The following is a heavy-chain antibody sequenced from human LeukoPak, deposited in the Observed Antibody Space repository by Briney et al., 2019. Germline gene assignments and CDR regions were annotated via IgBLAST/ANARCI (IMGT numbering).Heavy chain of an antibody. CDR1: GLTFSSYG. V-gene: IGHV3-33*01. CDR3: ARGGQQLANFDY. Sequence: GRSLRLSCAASGLTFSSYGMHWVRQAPGKGLEWVAVIWYDGSNKYYADSVKGRFTISRDNSKNTLYLQMNSLRAEDTAVYYCARGGQQLANFDYWGQGTLVTVSS. D-gene: IGHD6-13*01. J-gene: IGHJ4*02. CDR2: IWYDGSNK.